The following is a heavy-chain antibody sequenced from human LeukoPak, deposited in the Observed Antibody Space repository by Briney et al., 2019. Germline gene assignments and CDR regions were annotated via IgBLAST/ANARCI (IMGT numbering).Heavy chain of an antibody. V-gene: IGHV3-23*01. D-gene: IGHD3-22*01. CDR2: ISGSGGST. Sequence: PGGSLRLSCAASGFTFSSYAMSGVRQAPGKGLEWVSAISGSGGSTYYADSVKGRFTISRDNSKNTLYLQMNSLRAEDTAVYYCAKDYIYDSSGYYPVFDYWGQGTLVTVSS. CDR1: GFTFSSYA. J-gene: IGHJ4*02. CDR3: AKDYIYDSSGYYPVFDY.